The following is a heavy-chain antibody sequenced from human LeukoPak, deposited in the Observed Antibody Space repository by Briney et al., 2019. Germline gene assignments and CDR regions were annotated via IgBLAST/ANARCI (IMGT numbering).Heavy chain of an antibody. J-gene: IGHJ1*01. Sequence: ASVKVFCKASGYTFTSYYMHWVRQAPGQGLEWMGIINPSGGSTSYAQKFQGRVTMTRDTSTSTVYMELSSLRSEDTAVYYCARYRGYSGSYKRAEYFQHWGQGTLVTVSS. V-gene: IGHV1-46*01. D-gene: IGHD1-26*01. CDR2: INPSGGST. CDR1: GYTFTSYY. CDR3: ARYRGYSGSYKRAEYFQH.